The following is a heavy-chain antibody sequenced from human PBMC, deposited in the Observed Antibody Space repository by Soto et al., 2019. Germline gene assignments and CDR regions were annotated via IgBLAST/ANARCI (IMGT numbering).Heavy chain of an antibody. CDR1: GGSISGYY. Sequence: ASETLSLTCNVSGGSISGYYWSWIRQSPGKGLEYIGYIYYRGSTNYNSSLKSRVTMSVDTSRNQFSLRMNSVTAADTAVYYCARQQLLPFYYALDVWGQGTMVTVSS. J-gene: IGHJ6*02. CDR3: ARQQLLPFYYALDV. D-gene: IGHD1-26*01. V-gene: IGHV4-59*01. CDR2: IYYRGST.